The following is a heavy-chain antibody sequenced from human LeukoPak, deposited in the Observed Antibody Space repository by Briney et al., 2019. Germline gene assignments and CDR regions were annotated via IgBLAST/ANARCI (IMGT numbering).Heavy chain of an antibody. V-gene: IGHV3-21*01. Sequence: RGSLRLSCAASGFTFSTYAMNWVRQAPGKGLEWVSSISGSSDYIYYADSVEGRFTISRDNAKNSLYLQMNSLRAEDTAVYYCARYYGSGSPPFDYWGQGTLVTVSS. CDR1: GFTFSTYA. J-gene: IGHJ4*02. CDR2: ISGSSDYI. CDR3: ARYYGSGSPPFDY. D-gene: IGHD3-10*01.